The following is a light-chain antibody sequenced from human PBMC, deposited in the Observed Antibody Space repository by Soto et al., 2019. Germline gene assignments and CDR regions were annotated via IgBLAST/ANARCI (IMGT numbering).Light chain of an antibody. Sequence: DILMTQSPSSLYASVGDRVTITCRTSQSISSYLNWYQQKPGKAPKLLLYAESSLHSGVPSRFSGSGSGTDFTLTISSLQPEEFATYYCQQSYSTPYTFGQGTKREIK. CDR2: AES. V-gene: IGKV1-39*01. CDR3: QQSYSTPYT. J-gene: IGKJ2*01. CDR1: QSISSY.